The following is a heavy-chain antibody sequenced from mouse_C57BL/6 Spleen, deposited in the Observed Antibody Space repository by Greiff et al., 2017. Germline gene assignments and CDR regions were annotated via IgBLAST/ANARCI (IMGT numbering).Heavy chain of an antibody. D-gene: IGHD2-1*01. CDR3: ARGGGNLYFDY. V-gene: IGHV1-59*01. Sequence: VQLQQPGAELVRPGTSVKLSCKASGYTFTSYWMHWVKQRPGQGLEWIGVIDPSDSYTNYNQKFKGKATLTVDTSSSTAYMQLSSLTSEDSAVYYCARGGGNLYFDYWGQGTTLTVSS. J-gene: IGHJ2*01. CDR2: IDPSDSYT. CDR1: GYTFTSYW.